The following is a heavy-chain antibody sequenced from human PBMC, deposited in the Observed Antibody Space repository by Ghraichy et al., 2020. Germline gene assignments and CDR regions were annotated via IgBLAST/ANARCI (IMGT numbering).Heavy chain of an antibody. CDR2: ISAYNGNT. CDR1: GYTFTSYG. D-gene: IGHD3-22*01. J-gene: IGHJ5*02. CDR3: ARDFTTYYYDSSGWGTGWFDP. V-gene: IGHV1-18*04. Sequence: ASVKVSCKASGYTFTSYGISWVRQAPGQGLEWMGWISAYNGNTNYAQKLQGRVTMTTDTSTSTAYMELRSLRSDDTAVYYCARDFTTYYYDSSGWGTGWFDPWGQGTLVTVSS.